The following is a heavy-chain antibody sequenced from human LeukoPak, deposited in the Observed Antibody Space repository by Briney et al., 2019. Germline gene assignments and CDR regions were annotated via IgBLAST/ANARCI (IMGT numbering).Heavy chain of an antibody. Sequence: PGGSLRLSCAASGITFNSHNMHWVRQVTGKGLEWVSGIGPAGDTYYPDSVKGRFIISRENAKNSLYLQMNSLRAGDTAVYFCTRGGEDLDPQFFDYWGQGILVTVSS. J-gene: IGHJ4*02. CDR1: GITFNSHN. CDR2: IGPAGDT. D-gene: IGHD5-24*01. V-gene: IGHV3-13*01. CDR3: TRGGEDLDPQFFDY.